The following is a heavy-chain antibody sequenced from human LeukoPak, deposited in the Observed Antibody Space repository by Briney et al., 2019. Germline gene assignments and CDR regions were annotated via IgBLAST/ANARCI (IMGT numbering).Heavy chain of an antibody. CDR1: EFTFSSYS. CDR2: ISSSSSTI. V-gene: IGHV3-48*02. D-gene: IGHD2-2*02. J-gene: IGHJ4*02. CDR3: ARGCSSTSCYTVWDYFDY. Sequence: GGPLRLSCAASEFTFSSYSMNWVRQAPGKGLEWVSYISSSSSTIYYADSVKGRFTISRDNAKNSLYLQMNSLRDEDTAVYYCARGCSSTSCYTVWDYFDYWGQGTLVTVSS.